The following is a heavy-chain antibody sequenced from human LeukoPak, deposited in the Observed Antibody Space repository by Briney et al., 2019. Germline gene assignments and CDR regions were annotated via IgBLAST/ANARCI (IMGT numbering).Heavy chain of an antibody. D-gene: IGHD3-10*01. Sequence: SETLSLTCTVSGGSISSYYWGWIRQPAGKVLEWIGRIYTSGSTNYNPSLKSRVTMSVGMSKNQFSLKLSSVTAADTAVYYCARMPASGSPLAYWGQGTLVTVSS. CDR3: ARMPASGSPLAY. V-gene: IGHV4-4*07. J-gene: IGHJ4*02. CDR2: IYTSGST. CDR1: GGSISSYY.